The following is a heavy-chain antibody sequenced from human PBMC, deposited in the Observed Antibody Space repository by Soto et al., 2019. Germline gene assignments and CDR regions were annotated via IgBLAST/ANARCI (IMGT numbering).Heavy chain of an antibody. CDR1: GFTFSSYW. D-gene: IGHD2-2*01. Sequence: PGGSLRLSCVASGFTFSSYWMHWVRQAPGKGLVWVSRINSDGSSTSYADSVKGRFTISRDNSKNTVYLQMNSLRVEDTAVYYCAKDLGSSTSCLDYWGQGTLVTVSS. CDR3: AKDLGSSTSCLDY. V-gene: IGHV3-74*01. J-gene: IGHJ4*02. CDR2: INSDGSST.